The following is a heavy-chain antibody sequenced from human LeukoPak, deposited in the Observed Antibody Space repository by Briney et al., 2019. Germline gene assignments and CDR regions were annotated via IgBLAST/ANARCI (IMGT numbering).Heavy chain of an antibody. Sequence: GGSLRLSCAASGFTFSSYWMSWVRQAPGEGLEWVANIKQDGSEKYYVDSVKGRFTISRDNAKNSLYLQMNSLRAEDTAVYYCARFGYYDSSGYGYWGQGTLVTVSS. CDR3: ARFGYYDSSGYGY. CDR1: GFTFSSYW. V-gene: IGHV3-7*01. D-gene: IGHD3-22*01. J-gene: IGHJ4*02. CDR2: IKQDGSEK.